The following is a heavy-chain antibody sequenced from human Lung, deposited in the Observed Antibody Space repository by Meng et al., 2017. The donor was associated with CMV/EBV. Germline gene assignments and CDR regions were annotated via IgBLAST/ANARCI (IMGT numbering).Heavy chain of an antibody. CDR3: ARVSKGGSYRFDP. Sequence: QVQLLQSGAGVKKPGASVKVSCKASGYIFNNYGVSWVRQAPGQGPEWMGWISAYNGNTNYAQNFQGRFTMTTDTSTSTAYMELRSLRSDDTAVYYCARVSKGGSYRFDPWGQGTLVTVSS. CDR2: ISAYNGNT. J-gene: IGHJ5*02. CDR1: GYIFNNYG. V-gene: IGHV1-18*01. D-gene: IGHD1-26*01.